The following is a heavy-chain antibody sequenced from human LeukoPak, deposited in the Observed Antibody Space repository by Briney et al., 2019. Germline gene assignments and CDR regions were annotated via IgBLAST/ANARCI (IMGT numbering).Heavy chain of an antibody. CDR3: ARVRDVTIFGVVPRGYFDY. Sequence: SESLSLTCTVSGYSISSGYYWGWIRQPPGKGLEWIGSIYHSGSTYYNPSLKSRVTISVDTSKNQFSLKLSSVTAADTAVYYCARVRDVTIFGVVPRGYFDYWGQGTLVTVSS. D-gene: IGHD3-3*01. V-gene: IGHV4-38-2*02. CDR2: IYHSGST. CDR1: GYSISSGYY. J-gene: IGHJ4*02.